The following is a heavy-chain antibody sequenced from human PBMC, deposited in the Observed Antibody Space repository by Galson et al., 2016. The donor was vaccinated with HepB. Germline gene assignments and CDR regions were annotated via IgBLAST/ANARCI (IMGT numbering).Heavy chain of an antibody. Sequence: TLSLTCTVSSGSISSDSHHWSWIRQPPGKGPEWIGYIHSGGSTYYNPSLKSRLTMSIDTSKKQFSLKLNSVTAADTAVYYCARQRIPTYYYGSGNHYNNHYFNYWGQGILVTVSS. CDR1: SGSISSDSHH. J-gene: IGHJ4*02. D-gene: IGHD3-10*01. CDR2: IHSGGST. CDR3: ARQRIPTYYYGSGNHYNNHYFNY. V-gene: IGHV4-31*03.